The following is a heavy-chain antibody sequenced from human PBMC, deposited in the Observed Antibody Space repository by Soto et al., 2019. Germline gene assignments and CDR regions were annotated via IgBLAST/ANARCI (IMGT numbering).Heavy chain of an antibody. CDR2: IYYSGST. J-gene: IGHJ6*02. Sequence: QVQLQESGPGLVKPSETLSLTCTVSGGSISSYYWSWIRQPPGKGLEWIGYIYYSGSTNYNPSLKRRVTISVDTSKYQSSLKLSSVTAADTAVYYCARDRSTYDFWSGYGYYYYYGMDVWGQGTTVTVSS. V-gene: IGHV4-59*01. CDR3: ARDRSTYDFWSGYGYYYYYGMDV. D-gene: IGHD3-3*01. CDR1: GGSISSYY.